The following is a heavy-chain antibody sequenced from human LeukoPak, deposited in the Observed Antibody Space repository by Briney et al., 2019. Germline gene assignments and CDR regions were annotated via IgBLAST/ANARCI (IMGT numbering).Heavy chain of an antibody. Sequence: GGSLRLSCAASGFTFSSYAMHWVRQAPGKGLAGVAVISYDGRNKYYADSVKGRFTIYRDNSKNTMYLQMNSLRAEDTAVYYCARAGPVVPAARNYYYYGMDVWGQGTTVTVSS. CDR3: ARAGPVVPAARNYYYYGMDV. D-gene: IGHD2-2*01. CDR1: GFTFSSYA. V-gene: IGHV3-30*04. CDR2: ISYDGRNK. J-gene: IGHJ6*02.